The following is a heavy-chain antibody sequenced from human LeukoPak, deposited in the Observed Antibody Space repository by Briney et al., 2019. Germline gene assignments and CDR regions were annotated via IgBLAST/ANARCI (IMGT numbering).Heavy chain of an antibody. CDR3: AREYSSRTYYYYHMGV. Sequence: GASVKVSCKASGYTFTGYYMHWVRQAPGQGLEWMGWMNPNSGNTGYAQKFQGRVTMTRNTSISTAYMELSSLRSEDTAVYYCAREYSSRTYYYYHMGVWGKGTTVTISS. V-gene: IGHV1-8*02. CDR1: GYTFTGYY. D-gene: IGHD6-19*01. CDR2: MNPNSGNT. J-gene: IGHJ6*03.